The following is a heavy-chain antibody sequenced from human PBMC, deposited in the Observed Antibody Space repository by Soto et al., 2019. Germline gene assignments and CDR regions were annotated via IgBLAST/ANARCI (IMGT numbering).Heavy chain of an antibody. J-gene: IGHJ4*02. D-gene: IGHD3-22*01. CDR1: GGTFSSYA. CDR2: IIPIFGTA. Sequence: ASVKVSCKASGGTFSSYAISWVRQAPGQGLEWMGGIIPIFGTANYAQKFQGRVTITAHESTSTAYMELSSLRSEDTAVYYCARDPWDYDSSGYYQSTYYFDYWGQGTLVTVSS. V-gene: IGHV1-69*13. CDR3: ARDPWDYDSSGYYQSTYYFDY.